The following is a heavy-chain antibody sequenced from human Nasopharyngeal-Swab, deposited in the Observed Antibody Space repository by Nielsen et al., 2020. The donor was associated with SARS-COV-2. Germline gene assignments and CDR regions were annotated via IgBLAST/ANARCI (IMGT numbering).Heavy chain of an antibody. D-gene: IGHD6-19*01. V-gene: IGHV6-1*01. Sequence: WIRQSPSRGLEWLGRTYYRSKWYSDYVLSVKSRMTINPDTSKNQFSLQLNSVTPEDTAVYYRARGYRNGLGVWGQGTLVTVSS. J-gene: IGHJ4*02. CDR3: ARGYRNGLGV. CDR2: TYYRSKWYS.